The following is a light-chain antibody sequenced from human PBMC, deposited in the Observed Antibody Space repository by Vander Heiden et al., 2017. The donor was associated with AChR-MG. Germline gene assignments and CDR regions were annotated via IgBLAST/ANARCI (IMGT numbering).Light chain of an antibody. CDR3: NSRDSSGNHRGV. V-gene: IGLV3-19*01. CDR1: SLRSYY. CDR2: GKN. J-gene: IGLJ3*02. Sequence: SSELTQDPAVSVALGQTVRITCQGDSLRSYYASWYQQKPGQAPVLVIYGKNNRPSGIPDRFSGSSSGNTASLTITGAQAEDEADYYRNSRDSSGNHRGVFGGGTKLTVL.